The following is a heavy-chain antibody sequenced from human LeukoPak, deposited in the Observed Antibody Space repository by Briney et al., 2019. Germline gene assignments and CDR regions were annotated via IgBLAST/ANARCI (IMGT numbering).Heavy chain of an antibody. J-gene: IGHJ6*02. V-gene: IGHV4-61*03. CDR2: SGSA. Sequence: SGSASYNPSLNSRVTIFVDTSKNLFSLILTSVSASDTAIYYCARDHWLFSSKTWYYYGMDVWGQGTTVTVSS. D-gene: IGHD3-9*01. CDR3: ARDHWLFSSKTWYYYGMDV.